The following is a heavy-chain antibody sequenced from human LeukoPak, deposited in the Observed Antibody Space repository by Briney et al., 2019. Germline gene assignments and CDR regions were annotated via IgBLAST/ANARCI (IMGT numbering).Heavy chain of an antibody. D-gene: IGHD1-26*01. V-gene: IGHV3-23*01. CDR2: ISGSGGST. Sequence: GGSLRLSCAASGFTFSSYGMSWVRQAPGKGLEWVSAISGSGGSTYYADSVKGRFTISRDNSKNTLYLQMNSLRAEDTAVYYCAPRRGVGATNYWGQGTLVTVSS. J-gene: IGHJ4*02. CDR3: APRRGVGATNY. CDR1: GFTFSSYG.